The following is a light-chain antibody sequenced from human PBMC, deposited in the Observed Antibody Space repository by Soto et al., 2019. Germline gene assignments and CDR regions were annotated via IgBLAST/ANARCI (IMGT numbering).Light chain of an antibody. CDR1: QSLLHSNGYNY. V-gene: IGKV2-28*01. Sequence: DIVMTQSPLSLPVTPGEPASISCRSSQSLLHSNGYNYLDWYLQKPGQSPQLLIYLGSNRASGVPDRFSGSGSGTDFTLKISRVEAEDVGVYYCMRALRSGTFGQGTKVEIK. J-gene: IGKJ1*01. CDR2: LGS. CDR3: MRALRSGT.